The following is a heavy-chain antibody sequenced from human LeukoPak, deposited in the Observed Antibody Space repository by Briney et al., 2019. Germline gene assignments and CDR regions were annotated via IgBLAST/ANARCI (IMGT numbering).Heavy chain of an antibody. CDR1: GGSFSGYY. D-gene: IGHD3-22*01. CDR3: GRFDSSGRGAAFDY. CDR2: INHSGST. V-gene: IGHV4-34*01. Sequence: SETLSLTCAVYGGSFSGYYWSWIRQPPGKGLEGIGEINHSGSTNYNPSLKSRVTISVDTSKNQLSLKLSSVTAGDPAGDYCGRFDSSGRGAAFDYWGQGTLVTVSS. J-gene: IGHJ4*02.